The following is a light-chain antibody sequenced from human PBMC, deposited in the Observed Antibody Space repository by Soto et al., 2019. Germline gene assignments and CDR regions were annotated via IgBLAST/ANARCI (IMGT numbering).Light chain of an antibody. Sequence: QSALTQPPSASGSPGQSVAISCTGTSSDVGGYNYVSWYQPHPGKAPKLMIYEVNKRPSGVPDRFSGSKSGNTASLTVSGLQAEDEADYYCSSYAGSSNVFGTGTKLTVL. V-gene: IGLV2-8*01. CDR2: EVN. CDR3: SSYAGSSNV. J-gene: IGLJ1*01. CDR1: SSDVGGYNY.